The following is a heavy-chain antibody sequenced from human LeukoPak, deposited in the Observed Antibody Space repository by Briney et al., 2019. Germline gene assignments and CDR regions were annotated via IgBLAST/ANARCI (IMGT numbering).Heavy chain of an antibody. Sequence: GGSLRLSCAASGFTVSSNYMSWVRQAPGKGLEWVSVIYSGGSTYYADSVKGRFTISRDNAKNSLYLQMNSLRAEDTAVYYCARVADSSSWFFDYWGQGTLVTVSS. CDR1: GFTVSSNY. D-gene: IGHD6-13*01. J-gene: IGHJ4*02. CDR3: ARVADSSSWFFDY. CDR2: IYSGGST. V-gene: IGHV3-53*01.